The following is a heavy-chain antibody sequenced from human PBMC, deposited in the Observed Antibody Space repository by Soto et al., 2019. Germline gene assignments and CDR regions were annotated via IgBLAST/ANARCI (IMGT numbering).Heavy chain of an antibody. V-gene: IGHV4-31*03. CDR2: IYYSGST. Sequence: SETLSLTCTVSGGSISSGGYYWSWIRQHPGKGLEWIGYIYYSGSTYYNPSLKSRVTISVDTSKNQFSLKLSSVTAADTAVYFCARAYETAAPHGVWFDPWGQGTLVTVSS. D-gene: IGHD6-13*01. CDR3: ARAYETAAPHGVWFDP. CDR1: GGSISSGGYY. J-gene: IGHJ5*02.